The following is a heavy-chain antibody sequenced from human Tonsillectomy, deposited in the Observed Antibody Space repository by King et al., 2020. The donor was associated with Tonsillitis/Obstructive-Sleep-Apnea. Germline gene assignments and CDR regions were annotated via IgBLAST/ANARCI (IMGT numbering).Heavy chain of an antibody. V-gene: IGHV3-72*01. Sequence: VQLVESGGGLVQPGGSLRLSCAASGFTFSDHYMDWVRQAPGKGLEWVGRTRNKDNSYTTEYAASVKGRFTISRDDSKKSLYLQMNSLKTEDTAVYYCARVGDYYGSGSYSGVDYWGQGPLVTVSS. D-gene: IGHD3-10*01. CDR1: GFTFSDHY. CDR2: TRNKDNSYTT. J-gene: IGHJ4*02. CDR3: ARVGDYYGSGSYSGVDY.